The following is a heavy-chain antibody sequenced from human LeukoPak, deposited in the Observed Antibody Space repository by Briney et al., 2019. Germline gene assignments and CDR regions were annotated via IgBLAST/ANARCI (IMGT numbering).Heavy chain of an antibody. V-gene: IGHV4-31*03. J-gene: IGHJ4*02. CDR3: AKEVVVIGGYFDY. CDR2: IYYSGST. D-gene: IGHD3-22*01. Sequence: PSQTLSLTCTVSGGSISSGGYYWSWIRQHPGKGLEWIGYIYYSGSTYYNPSLKSRVTISVDTSKNQFSLKLSSVTAADTAVYYCAKEVVVIGGYFDYWGQGNLVTVSS. CDR1: GGSISSGGYY.